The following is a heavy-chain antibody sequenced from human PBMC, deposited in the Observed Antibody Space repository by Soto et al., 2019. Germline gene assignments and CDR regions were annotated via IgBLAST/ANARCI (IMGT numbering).Heavy chain of an antibody. V-gene: IGHV1-46*01. CDR3: ARDRGEPITIFGVVIPAVWFDP. J-gene: IGHJ5*02. Sequence: GASVKVSCKASVYTFTSYYMHWVRQAPGQGLEWMGIINPSGGSTSYAQKFQGRVTMTRDTSTSTVYMELSSLRSEDTAVYYCARDRGEPITIFGVVIPAVWFDPWGQGTLVTVSS. CDR2: INPSGGST. D-gene: IGHD3-3*01. CDR1: VYTFTSYY.